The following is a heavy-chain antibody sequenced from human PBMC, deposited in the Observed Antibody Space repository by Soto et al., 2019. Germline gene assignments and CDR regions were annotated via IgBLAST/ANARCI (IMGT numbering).Heavy chain of an antibody. J-gene: IGHJ5*02. D-gene: IGHD2-2*01. CDR2: MNPNSGNT. V-gene: IGHV1-8*01. CDR3: ARSKMSSPNWFDP. Sequence: GASVKVSCKASGYTFTSYDINWVRQATGQGLEWMGWMNPNSGNTGYAQKFQGRVTMTRNTSISTAYMELSSLRSEDTAVYYCARSKMSSPNWFDPWGQGTLVTVSS. CDR1: GYTFTSYD.